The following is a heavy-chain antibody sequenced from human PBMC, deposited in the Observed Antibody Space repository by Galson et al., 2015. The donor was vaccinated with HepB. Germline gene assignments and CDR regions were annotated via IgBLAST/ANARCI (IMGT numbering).Heavy chain of an antibody. D-gene: IGHD5-12*01. CDR3: ARLGVVEATSGYYYYYMDV. CDR2: IIPIFGTA. J-gene: IGHJ6*03. CDR1: GGTFSSYA. Sequence: SVKVSCKASGGTFSSYAISWVRQAPGQGLERMGGIIPIFGTANYAQKFQGRVTITADESTSTAYMELSSLRSEDTAVYYCARLGVVEATSGYYYYYMDVWGKGTTVTVSS. V-gene: IGHV1-69*13.